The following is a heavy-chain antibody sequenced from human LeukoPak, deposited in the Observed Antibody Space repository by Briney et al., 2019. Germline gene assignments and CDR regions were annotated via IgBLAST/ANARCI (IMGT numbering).Heavy chain of an antibody. V-gene: IGHV4-61*02. CDR3: ARDDYDFWSGTKNNWFDP. Sequence: SQTLSRTCTVSGGSISSGSYYWSWIRQPAGKGLEWIGRIYTSGSTNYNPSLKSRVTISVDTSKNPFSLKLSSVTAADTAVYYCARDDYDFWSGTKNNWFDPWGQGTLVTVSS. D-gene: IGHD3-3*01. J-gene: IGHJ5*02. CDR2: IYTSGST. CDR1: GGSISSGSYY.